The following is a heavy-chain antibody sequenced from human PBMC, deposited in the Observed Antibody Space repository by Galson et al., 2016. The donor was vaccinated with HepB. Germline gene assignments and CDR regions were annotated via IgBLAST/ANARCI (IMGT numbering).Heavy chain of an antibody. CDR3: AKHREYYYGSGNFNWFDP. Sequence: SLRLSCAASGFTFSSYAMSWVRQAPGKGLKWVSSIGGGADTYYADSVKGRSIISRDNSKNTLYLQMNSLRSEDTAIYYCAKHREYYYGSGNFNWFDPWGQGTLVTVSS. CDR1: GFTFSSYA. D-gene: IGHD3-10*01. J-gene: IGHJ5*02. V-gene: IGHV3-23*01. CDR2: IGGGADT.